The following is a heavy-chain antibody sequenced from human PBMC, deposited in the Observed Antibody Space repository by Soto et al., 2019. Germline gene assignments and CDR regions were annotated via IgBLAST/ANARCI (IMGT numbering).Heavy chain of an antibody. J-gene: IGHJ6*03. CDR3: ASASRYCSGGSCLYYMDV. CDR1: GFTFSDHH. V-gene: IGHV3-72*01. D-gene: IGHD2-15*01. Sequence: EVQLVESGGGLVQPGGSLRLSCAASGFTFSDHHMDWVRQAPGKGLEWVGRTRNKANSYTTEYAASVKGRFTISRDDSKNSLYLQMNSLKTEDTAVYYCASASRYCSGGSCLYYMDVWGKGTTVTVSS. CDR2: TRNKANSYTT.